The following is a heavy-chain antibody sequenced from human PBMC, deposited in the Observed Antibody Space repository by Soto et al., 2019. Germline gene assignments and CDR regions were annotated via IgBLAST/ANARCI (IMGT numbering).Heavy chain of an antibody. CDR1: GFSFSSYT. Sequence: EVQLVESGGGLVKPGGSLRLSCAASGFSFSSYTFNWVRQAPGMGLEWVSSISSRSDYIYYADSVKGRFTVSRDNAKNSLFLQMSRLRSEDTAVYYCARVGGNLEYLSYFDYWGQGSLVTVSS. CDR3: ARVGGNLEYLSYFDY. J-gene: IGHJ4*02. CDR2: ISSRSDYI. D-gene: IGHD3-3*01. V-gene: IGHV3-21*01.